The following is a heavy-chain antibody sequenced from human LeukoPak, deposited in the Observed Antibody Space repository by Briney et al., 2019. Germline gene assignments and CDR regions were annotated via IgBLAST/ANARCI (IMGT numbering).Heavy chain of an antibody. J-gene: IGHJ3*02. CDR3: ARDGMVRGVPDAFDI. V-gene: IGHV4-4*07. Sequence: SETLSLTCTVSGGSISSYYWSWIRQPAGKGLEWIGRIYTSGSTNYNPSLKSRVTMSVDTSKNQFSLKLSSVTAADTAVYYCARDGMVRGVPDAFDIWGQGTMVTVSS. D-gene: IGHD3-10*01. CDR2: IYTSGST. CDR1: GGSISSYY.